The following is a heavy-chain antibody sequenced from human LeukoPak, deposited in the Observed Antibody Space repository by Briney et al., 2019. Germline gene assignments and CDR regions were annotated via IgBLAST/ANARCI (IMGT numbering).Heavy chain of an antibody. CDR3: AKGPHMDV. CDR2: ISYDGSNK. Sequence: PGGSLRLSCAASGFTFSSYGMHWVRQAPGKGLEWVAVISYDGSNKYYADSVKGRFTISRDNSKNTLYLQMNSLRAEDTAVYYCAKGPHMDVWGKGTTVTISS. CDR1: GFTFSSYG. J-gene: IGHJ6*03. V-gene: IGHV3-30*18.